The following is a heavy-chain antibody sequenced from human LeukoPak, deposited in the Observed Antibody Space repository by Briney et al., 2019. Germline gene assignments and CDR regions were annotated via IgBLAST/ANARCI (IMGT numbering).Heavy chain of an antibody. CDR1: GFTSSSYA. CDR3: AKQIVVVLYGMDV. Sequence: PGGSLRLSCAASGFTSSSYAMSWVRQAPGKGLEWVSAISGSGGSTYYADSVKGRFTISRDNSKNTLYLQMNSLRAEDTAVYYCAKQIVVVLYGMDVWGQGTTVTVSS. CDR2: ISGSGGST. V-gene: IGHV3-23*01. D-gene: IGHD3-22*01. J-gene: IGHJ6*02.